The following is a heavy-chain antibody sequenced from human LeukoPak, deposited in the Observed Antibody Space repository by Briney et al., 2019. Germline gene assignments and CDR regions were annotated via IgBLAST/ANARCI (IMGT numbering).Heavy chain of an antibody. D-gene: IGHD2-15*01. CDR2: IWYDGSNK. V-gene: IGHV3-33*01. CDR1: GFTFSSYG. CDR3: ARDLRWSHYWYFDL. Sequence: GGSLSLSCAASGFTFSSYGMHGVRQAPGKGREGVAVIWYDGSNKYYADSVKGRFTISRDNSKNTLYLQMNSLRAEDTAVYYCARDLRWSHYWYFDLWGRGTLVTVSS. J-gene: IGHJ2*01.